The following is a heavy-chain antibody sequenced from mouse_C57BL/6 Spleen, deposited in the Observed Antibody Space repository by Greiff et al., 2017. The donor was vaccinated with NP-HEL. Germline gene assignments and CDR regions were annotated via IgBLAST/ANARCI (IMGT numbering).Heavy chain of an antibody. V-gene: IGHV1-36*01. Sequence: EVQVVESGPVLVKPGPSVKISCKASGFTFTDYYMHWVKQSHGKSLEWIGLVYPYNGGTSYNQKVKGKGTLTVETSSSTAYMELNSLTSEDSAVYYCATPSYYGSSHWYFDVWGTGTTVTVSS. CDR3: ATPSYYGSSHWYFDV. CDR2: VYPYNGGT. CDR1: GFTFTDYY. D-gene: IGHD1-1*01. J-gene: IGHJ1*03.